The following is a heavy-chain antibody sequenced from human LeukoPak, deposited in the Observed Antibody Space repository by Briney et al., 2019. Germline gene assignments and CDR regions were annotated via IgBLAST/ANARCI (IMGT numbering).Heavy chain of an antibody. Sequence: ASVKVSCKASGYTFTGYYMHWVRQAPGQGLEWMGWMNPNSGNTGYAQKFQGRVTITRNTSISTAYMELSSLRSEDTAVYYCARGGFGEFFDYWGQGTLVTVSS. CDR1: GYTFTGYY. J-gene: IGHJ4*02. D-gene: IGHD3-10*01. V-gene: IGHV1-8*03. CDR3: ARGGFGEFFDY. CDR2: MNPNSGNT.